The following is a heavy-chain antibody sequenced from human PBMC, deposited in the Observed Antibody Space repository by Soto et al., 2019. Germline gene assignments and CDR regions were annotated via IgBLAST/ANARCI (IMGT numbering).Heavy chain of an antibody. CDR2: ISSRSDI. V-gene: IGHV3-21*01. Sequence: AGSLRLSCVGSGFTFSTYSINWVRQAPGKGLEWVSSISSRSDIYYADSVKGRFTISRDNAKNSVSLQMNSLRAEDTAVYYCAREYTAWPLAYGLDVWGQGTTVTVSS. D-gene: IGHD2-2*02. CDR3: AREYTAWPLAYGLDV. J-gene: IGHJ6*02. CDR1: GFTFSTYS.